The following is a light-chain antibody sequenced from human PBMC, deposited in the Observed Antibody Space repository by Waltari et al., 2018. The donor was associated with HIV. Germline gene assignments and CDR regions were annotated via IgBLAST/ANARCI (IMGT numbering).Light chain of an antibody. CDR2: DVS. CDR3: CSYAGSNTFNYV. CDR1: SSHGGGYDN. J-gene: IGLJ1*01. V-gene: IGLV2-23*02. Sequence: QSALTQPASVSGSPGQSITISCPGPSSHGGGYDNVSWYHQHPGKAPPLMSYDVSKRPSGVSNRVSGSKSGNTASLTISGLQAEDEADYYCCSYAGSNTFNYVFGTGTKVTVL.